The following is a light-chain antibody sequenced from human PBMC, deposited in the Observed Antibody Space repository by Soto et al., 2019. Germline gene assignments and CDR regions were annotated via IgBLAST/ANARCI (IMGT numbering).Light chain of an antibody. Sequence: DIQMTQSPSSLSASVGDRVTITCQASQHMSKYLSWYQQKPGKAPKLLIYGASNVETGVPSRFSGSGGGTDFTFTISSLQREDIATYYCLQHDSFPLTFGGGTRVEIK. J-gene: IGKJ4*01. CDR3: LQHDSFPLT. V-gene: IGKV1-33*01. CDR1: QHMSKY. CDR2: GAS.